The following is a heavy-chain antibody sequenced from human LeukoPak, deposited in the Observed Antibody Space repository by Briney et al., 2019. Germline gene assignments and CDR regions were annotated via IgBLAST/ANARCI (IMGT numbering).Heavy chain of an antibody. V-gene: IGHV4-59*08. CDR1: GSXXSYY. D-gene: IGHD2-8*02. CDR2: IYYSGST. Sequence: GSXXSYYWSWIRQPPGKGLEWIGYIYYSGSTNYNPSLKSRVTISVDTSKNQFSLKLSSVTAADTAVYYCAGHHPRNTVDYWGQGTLVTVSS. CDR3: AGHHPRNTVDY. J-gene: IGHJ4*02.